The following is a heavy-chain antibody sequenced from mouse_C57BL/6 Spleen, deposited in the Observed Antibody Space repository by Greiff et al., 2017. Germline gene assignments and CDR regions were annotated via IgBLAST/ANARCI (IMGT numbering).Heavy chain of an antibody. CDR3: AMSYYYGSSLAY. D-gene: IGHD1-1*01. CDR1: GYTFTSYW. CDR2: IHPSDSDT. J-gene: IGHJ3*01. V-gene: IGHV1-74*01. Sequence: QVQLQQSGAELVKPGASVKVSCKASGYTFTSYWMHWVKQRPGQGLEWIGRIHPSDSDTNYNQKFKGKATLTVDKSSSTAYMQLSSLPSEDSAVYYCAMSYYYGSSLAYWGQGTLVTVSA.